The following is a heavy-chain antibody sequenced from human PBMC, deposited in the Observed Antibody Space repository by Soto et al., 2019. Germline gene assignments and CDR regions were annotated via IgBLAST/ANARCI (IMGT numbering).Heavy chain of an antibody. CDR3: ARDGITGTTGYFDY. CDR2: IYTSGST. V-gene: IGHV4-4*07. J-gene: IGHJ4*02. Sequence: SETLSLTCTVSGGSISSYYWSWIRQPAGRGLEWIGRIYTSGSTNYNPSLKSRVTMSVDTSKNQFSLKLSSVTAADTAVYYCARDGITGTTGYFDYWGQGTLVTVSS. CDR1: GGSISSYY. D-gene: IGHD1-7*01.